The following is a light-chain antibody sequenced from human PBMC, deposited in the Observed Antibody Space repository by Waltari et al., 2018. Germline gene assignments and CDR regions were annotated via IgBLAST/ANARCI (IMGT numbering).Light chain of an antibody. V-gene: IGKV2-28*01. CDR3: MQALQAPWT. Sequence: DIVLTQSPLSLPVTPGEPASISCRPNQSLLHSNGYNYLDWYLQKPWQSPQLLIYLGSNRASGVPDRFSGSGSGTDFTLKISRVEAEDVGVYYCMQALQAPWTFGQGTKVEIK. J-gene: IGKJ1*01. CDR2: LGS. CDR1: QSLLHSNGYNY.